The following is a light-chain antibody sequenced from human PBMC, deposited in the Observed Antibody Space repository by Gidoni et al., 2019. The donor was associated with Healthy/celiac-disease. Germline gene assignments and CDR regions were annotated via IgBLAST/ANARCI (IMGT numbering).Light chain of an antibody. CDR1: QSVSSSY. CDR3: QQYGSSPGWT. Sequence: PGERATLSCRASQSVSSSYLAWYQQKPGQAPRLLIYGASSRDTGIPDRFSGSGSGTDFTLTISRLEPEDFAVYYCQQYGSSPGWTFGQGTKVEIK. CDR2: GAS. J-gene: IGKJ1*01. V-gene: IGKV3-20*01.